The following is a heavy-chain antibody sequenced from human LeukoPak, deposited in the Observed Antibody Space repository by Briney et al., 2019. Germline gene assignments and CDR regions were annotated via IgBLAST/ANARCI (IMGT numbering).Heavy chain of an antibody. Sequence: GRSLRLSCAASGFTFDDYAMHWVRQAPGKGLEWVSGINWNSGSIGYADSVKGRFTISRDNAKNSLYLQMNSLRAEDMALYYCAKEGIAASGDYYYYYMDVWGKGTTVTVSS. J-gene: IGHJ6*03. CDR2: INWNSGSI. D-gene: IGHD6-13*01. CDR3: AKEGIAASGDYYYYYMDV. V-gene: IGHV3-9*03. CDR1: GFTFDDYA.